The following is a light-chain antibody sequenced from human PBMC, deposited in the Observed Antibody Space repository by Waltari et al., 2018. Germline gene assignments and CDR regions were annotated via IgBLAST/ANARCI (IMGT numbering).Light chain of an antibody. J-gene: IGKJ2*01. V-gene: IGKV1-5*03. CDR2: ETS. Sequence: DIQMTQSPSTLSASVGDRVTIPCRASQNINTWLAWYQQKPGKAPKLLIYETSTLEGGVPSRVSGSGAGTHFTLTISSLPPDDFGTYYCQQYKTFYSFGQGTKL. CDR1: QNINTW. CDR3: QQYKTFYS.